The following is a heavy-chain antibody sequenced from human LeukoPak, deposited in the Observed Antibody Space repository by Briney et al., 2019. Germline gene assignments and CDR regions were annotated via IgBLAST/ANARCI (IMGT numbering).Heavy chain of an antibody. Sequence: TSETLSLTCAVYGGSFSGYYWSWIRQPPGKGLEWIGEINHSGSTNYNPSLKSRVTISVDTSKNQFSLKLSSATAADMAVYYCRYCSGGSCWTDYWGQGTLVTVSS. V-gene: IGHV4-34*01. J-gene: IGHJ4*02. CDR2: INHSGST. CDR3: RYCSGGSCWTDY. D-gene: IGHD2-15*01. CDR1: GGSFSGYY.